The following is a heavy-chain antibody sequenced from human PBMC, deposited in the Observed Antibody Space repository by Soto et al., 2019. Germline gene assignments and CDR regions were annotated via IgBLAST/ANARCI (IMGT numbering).Heavy chain of an antibody. V-gene: IGHV3-74*01. CDR2: INSDGSST. J-gene: IGHJ6*02. Sequence: GESLKISCAASGFTFSSYWMHWVRQAPGKGLVWVSRINSDGSSTSYADSVKGRFTISRDNAKNTLYLQMNSLRAEDTAVYYCASGYYGSGNVYYGMDVWGQGTTVTVSS. CDR1: GFTFSSYW. CDR3: ASGYYGSGNVYYGMDV. D-gene: IGHD3-10*01.